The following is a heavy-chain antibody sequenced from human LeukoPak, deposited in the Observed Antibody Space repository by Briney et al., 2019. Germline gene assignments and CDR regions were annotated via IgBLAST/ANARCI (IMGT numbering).Heavy chain of an antibody. D-gene: IGHD1-26*01. CDR1: GGSFSGYY. V-gene: IGHV4-34*01. CDR3: AKTPIARGIWELPG. Sequence: KSSETLSLTCAVYGGSFSGYYWSLIRQPPGKGLEWIGEINHSGSTNYNPSLKSRVTISVDTSKNQFSLKLSSVTAADTAVYYCAKTPIARGIWELPGWGQGTLVTVSS. J-gene: IGHJ4*02. CDR2: INHSGST.